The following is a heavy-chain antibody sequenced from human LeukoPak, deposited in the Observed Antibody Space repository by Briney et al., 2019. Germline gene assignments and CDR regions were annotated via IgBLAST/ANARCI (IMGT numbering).Heavy chain of an antibody. D-gene: IGHD2-21*02. V-gene: IGHV4-30-2*01. Sequence: SETLSLTCAVSGGSISSGGYSWSWIRQPPGKGREWIGYIYHSGSTYYNPSLKSRVTISVDRSKNQFSLKLSSVTAADTAVYYCASIASDSSAFDIWGQGTMVTVSS. CDR2: IYHSGST. J-gene: IGHJ3*02. CDR3: ASIASDSSAFDI. CDR1: GGSISSGGYS.